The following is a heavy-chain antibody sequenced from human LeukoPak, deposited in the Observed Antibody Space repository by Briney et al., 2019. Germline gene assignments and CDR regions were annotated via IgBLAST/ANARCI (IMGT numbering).Heavy chain of an antibody. CDR3: ARSEGGYSHFDY. V-gene: IGHV1-69*04. CDR2: IIPILGIA. J-gene: IGHJ4*02. D-gene: IGHD5-18*01. CDR1: GGTFSSYV. Sequence: TVKVSCKASGGTFSSYVISWVRQAPGQGLEWMGRIIPILGIANYAQKFQGRVTITADKSTSTAYMELSSLRSEDTAVYYCARSEGGYSHFDYWGQGTLVTVSS.